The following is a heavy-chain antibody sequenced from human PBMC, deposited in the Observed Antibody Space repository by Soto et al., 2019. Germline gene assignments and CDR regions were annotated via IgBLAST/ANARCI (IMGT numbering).Heavy chain of an antibody. J-gene: IGHJ4*02. CDR1: GFTFSNVW. V-gene: IGHV3-15*01. Sequence: EVQLVESGGGLVKPGGSLRLSCAASGFTFSNVWMSWVRQAPGKGREWVGRTKSKTDGGTIDYAAPVKGRFSISRDDSKNTLDLQMNSLKTEATAVYYCTAVGPVASRLDFWGQGTLVTVSS. CDR3: TAVGPVASRLDF. D-gene: IGHD2-15*01. CDR2: TKSKTDGGTI.